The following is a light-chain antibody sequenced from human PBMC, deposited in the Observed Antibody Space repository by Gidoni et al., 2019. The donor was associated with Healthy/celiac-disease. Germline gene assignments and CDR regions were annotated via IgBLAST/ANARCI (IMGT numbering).Light chain of an antibody. CDR2: EVS. V-gene: IGLV2-23*02. CDR3: CSYAGSRTFRV. CDR1: SSDVGSYNL. Sequence: QSALTQPASVSGSPGQSITISCTGTSSDVGSYNLVSWYQQHPGKAPKLMIYEVSKRPSGVSNRFSGSKSGNTASLAISGLQAEDEADYYCCSYAGSRTFRVFGTGTKVTVL. J-gene: IGLJ1*01.